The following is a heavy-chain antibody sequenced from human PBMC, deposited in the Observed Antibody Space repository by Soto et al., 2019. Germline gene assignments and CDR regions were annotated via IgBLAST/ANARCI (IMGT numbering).Heavy chain of an antibody. D-gene: IGHD2-15*01. J-gene: IGHJ2*01. V-gene: IGHV1-69*12. CDR2: IIPIFGTT. CDR3: ARVVAVVKSFHYWYFDL. Sequence: QVQLVQSGAEVKKPGSSVKVSCKASGGTFSSYAISWVRQAPGQGLEWMGGIIPIFGTTNYAQKFQGRVTSTADXSXSXXYMELSSLRSEDTAVYYCARVVAVVKSFHYWYFDLWGRGTLVSVSS. CDR1: GGTFSSYA.